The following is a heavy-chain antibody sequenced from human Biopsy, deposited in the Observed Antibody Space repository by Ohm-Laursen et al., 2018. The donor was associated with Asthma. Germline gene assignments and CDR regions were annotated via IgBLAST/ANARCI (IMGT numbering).Heavy chain of an antibody. V-gene: IGHV1-18*01. Sequence: ASVKVSCKASGYTFNSAGITWVRQAPGQGLEWMGRISVYNGNTKVAQKLQDRVTMITDTSMSTAYMELRSLRSDDTAVYFCARAVDYSHYYGIDVWGQGTTVTVS. CDR3: ARAVDYSHYYGIDV. D-gene: IGHD3-10*01. J-gene: IGHJ6*02. CDR1: GYTFNSAG. CDR2: ISVYNGNT.